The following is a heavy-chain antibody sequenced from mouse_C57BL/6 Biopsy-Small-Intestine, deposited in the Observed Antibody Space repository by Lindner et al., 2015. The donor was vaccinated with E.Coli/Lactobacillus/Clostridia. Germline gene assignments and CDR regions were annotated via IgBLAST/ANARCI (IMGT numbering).Heavy chain of an antibody. CDR1: GFTFSDYG. J-gene: IGHJ4*01. V-gene: IGHV5-17*01. CDR3: AREDY. CDR2: ISGTM. Sequence: VQLQESGGGLLKPGGSLKLSCAVSGFTFSDYGMHWVRQAPEKGLEWVAYISGTMYYADTVKGRFTVSRDNAKNTLFLQMTSLRSEDTAMYYCAREDYWGQGTSVTVSS.